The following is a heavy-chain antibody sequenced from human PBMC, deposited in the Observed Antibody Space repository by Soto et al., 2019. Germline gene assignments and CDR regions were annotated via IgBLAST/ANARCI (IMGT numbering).Heavy chain of an antibody. CDR1: GGSISSYY. J-gene: IGHJ4*02. V-gene: IGHV4-59*08. CDR3: ARHEGYCSGGSCYFDY. Sequence: SETLSLTCTVSGGSISSYYWSWIRQPPGKGLEWIGYIYYSGSTNYNPSLKSRVTISVDKSKNQFSLKLRSVTAADTAVFYFARHEGYCSGGSCYFDYWGQGTLATV. D-gene: IGHD2-15*01. CDR2: IYYSGST.